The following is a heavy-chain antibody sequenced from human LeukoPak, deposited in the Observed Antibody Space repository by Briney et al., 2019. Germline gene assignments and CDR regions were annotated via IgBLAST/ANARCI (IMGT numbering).Heavy chain of an antibody. CDR3: AINGGGDSGYGNFDY. J-gene: IGHJ4*02. CDR2: ISYDGSNK. V-gene: IGHV3-30*03. Sequence: GRSLRLSCAASGFTFSSYGMHWVRQAPGKGLEWVAVISYDGSNKYYADSVKDRFTTSRDNAKNSLYLQMNSLRAEDTAFYYCAINGGGDSGYGNFDYWGQGTLVTVSS. CDR1: GFTFSSYG. D-gene: IGHD5-12*01.